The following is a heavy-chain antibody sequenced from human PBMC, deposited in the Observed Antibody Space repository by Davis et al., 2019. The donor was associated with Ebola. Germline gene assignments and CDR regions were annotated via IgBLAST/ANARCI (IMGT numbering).Heavy chain of an antibody. V-gene: IGHV3-21*01. D-gene: IGHD2-15*01. CDR1: GFTFSTYS. CDR3: ARDSPYCSGGSCYGMDV. J-gene: IGHJ6*02. Sequence: PGGSLRLSCEASGFTFSTYSMNWVRQAPGKGLEWVSSISSSSSYIHYADSVKGRFTISRDNAKNSLYLQMNSLGAEDTAVYYCARDSPYCSGGSCYGMDVWGQGTTVTVSS. CDR2: ISSSSSYI.